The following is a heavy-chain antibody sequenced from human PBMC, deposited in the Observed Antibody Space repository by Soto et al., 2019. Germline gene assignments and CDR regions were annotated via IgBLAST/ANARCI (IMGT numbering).Heavy chain of an antibody. CDR2: IKSKTDGGTT. D-gene: IGHD3-22*01. V-gene: IGHV3-15*01. J-gene: IGHJ3*02. Sequence: GGSLRLSCAASGFTFRNAWMSWVRQAPGKGLEWVVRIKSKTDGGTTDYAAPVKGRFTISRDDSKNTLYLQMNSLKTEDTAVYYCTTGVKSTNAFDIWGQGTMVTVSS. CDR1: GFTFRNAW. CDR3: TTGVKSTNAFDI.